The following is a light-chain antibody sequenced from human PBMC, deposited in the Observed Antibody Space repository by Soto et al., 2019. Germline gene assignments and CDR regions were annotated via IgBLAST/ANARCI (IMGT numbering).Light chain of an antibody. CDR2: AAS. V-gene: IGKV1-39*01. CDR3: QQSYSIPII. CDR1: QSISSY. Sequence: DLQMTQSPSSLSASVGDRVTIICRARQSISSYVNWYQQKPGKATKLQIYAASNLQGGVPTRFSGSGSGTEFTITISSLQPQDFATYYCQQSYSIPIIFGQVTRLEIK. J-gene: IGKJ5*01.